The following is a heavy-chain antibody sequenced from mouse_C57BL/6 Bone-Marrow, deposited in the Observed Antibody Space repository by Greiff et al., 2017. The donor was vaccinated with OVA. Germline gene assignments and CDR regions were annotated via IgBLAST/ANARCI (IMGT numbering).Heavy chain of an antibody. CDR2: ISSGGSYT. CDR3: ARHNIPSFDY. CDR1: GFTFSSYG. Sequence: VQLKESGGDLVKPGGSLKLSCAASGFTFSSYGMSWVRQTPDKRLEWVATISSGGSYTYYPDSVKGRFTISRDNAKNTLYLQMSSLKSEDTAMYYCARHNIPSFDYWGQGTTLTVSS. J-gene: IGHJ2*01. D-gene: IGHD2-10*02. V-gene: IGHV5-6*01.